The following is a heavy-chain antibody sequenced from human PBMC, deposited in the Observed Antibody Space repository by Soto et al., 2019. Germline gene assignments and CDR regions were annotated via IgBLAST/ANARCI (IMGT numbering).Heavy chain of an antibody. CDR1: GLTCSSYA. J-gene: IGHJ4*02. CDR3: ANPGVIVNLEFDY. Sequence: GGSLRLSCAASGLTCSSYARRWVRQAPGKGLEWVSAISGSGGSTYYADSVKGRFTISRDNSKNTLYLQMNSLRAEDTAVYYCANPGVIVNLEFDYWGQGTLVTVSS. D-gene: IGHD3-16*02. CDR2: ISGSGGST. V-gene: IGHV3-23*01.